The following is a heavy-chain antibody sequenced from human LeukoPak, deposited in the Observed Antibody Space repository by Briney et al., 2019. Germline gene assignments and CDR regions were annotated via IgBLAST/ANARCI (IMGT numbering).Heavy chain of an antibody. CDR3: ARGISTRSPFDY. Sequence: ASVKVSCKASGGTFSSYAISWVRQAPGQVLEWMGRIIPILGIANYAQKFQGRVTITADKSTSTAYMELSSLRSEDTAVYYCARGISTRSPFDYWGQGTLVTVSS. V-gene: IGHV1-69*04. CDR1: GGTFSSYA. CDR2: IIPILGIA. J-gene: IGHJ4*02. D-gene: IGHD2/OR15-2a*01.